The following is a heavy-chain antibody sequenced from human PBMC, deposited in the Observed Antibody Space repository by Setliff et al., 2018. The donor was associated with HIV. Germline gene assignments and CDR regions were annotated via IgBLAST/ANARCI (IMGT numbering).Heavy chain of an antibody. CDR1: GYTFTSYG. CDR2: ISAYNGNT. V-gene: IGHV1-18*01. Sequence: ASVKVSCKASGYTFTSYGISWVRQAPGQGLEWMGWISAYNGNTNYAQKFQGRVTMTTDTATSTAYMELRSLRSDDTAVYYCARDEDYGDAPYYFDYWGQGTLVTAPQ. CDR3: ARDEDYGDAPYYFDY. D-gene: IGHD4-17*01. J-gene: IGHJ4*02.